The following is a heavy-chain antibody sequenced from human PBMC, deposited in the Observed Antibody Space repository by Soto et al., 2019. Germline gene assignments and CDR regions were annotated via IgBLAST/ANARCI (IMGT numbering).Heavy chain of an antibody. Sequence: GGFLRLSCEGSGYPFARDAMSWVRQVPGKGLQWVASVSGSGADKHYSDSVRGRFTISRDNSKNTLFLQLTSLRAEDTAVYYCAKAAPTVTTFWDLWGQGTLVTVS. V-gene: IGHV3-23*01. D-gene: IGHD4-17*01. CDR3: AKAAPTVTTFWDL. J-gene: IGHJ5*02. CDR1: GYPFARDA. CDR2: VSGSGADK.